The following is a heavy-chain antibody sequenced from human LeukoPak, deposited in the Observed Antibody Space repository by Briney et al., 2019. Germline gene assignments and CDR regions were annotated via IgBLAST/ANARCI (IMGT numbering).Heavy chain of an antibody. Sequence: GGSLRLSCAASGFTFRSYAVSWVRQVPGKGLQWVSAISGSGGSTYYADSVKGRFTISRDNSKNTLYLQMNSLRAEDTAVYYCAKAMIAVAAAFDIWGQGTMVTVSS. CDR1: GFTFRSYA. CDR3: AKAMIAVAAAFDI. J-gene: IGHJ3*02. CDR2: ISGSGGST. V-gene: IGHV3-23*01. D-gene: IGHD6-19*01.